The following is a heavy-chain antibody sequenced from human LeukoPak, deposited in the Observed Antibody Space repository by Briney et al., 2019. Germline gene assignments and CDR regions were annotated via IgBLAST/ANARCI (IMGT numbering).Heavy chain of an antibody. J-gene: IGHJ6*02. Sequence: GGSLRLSCSASGFSFTSYAMSWVRQAPGKGLEWVSAISGSGGSTYYADSVKGRFTISRDNSKNTLYLQMNSLRAEDTAVYYCAKDGDVDTAMVDYYYYGMDVWGQGTTVTVSS. CDR1: GFSFTSYA. CDR3: AKDGDVDTAMVDYYYYGMDV. V-gene: IGHV3-23*01. D-gene: IGHD5-18*01. CDR2: ISGSGGST.